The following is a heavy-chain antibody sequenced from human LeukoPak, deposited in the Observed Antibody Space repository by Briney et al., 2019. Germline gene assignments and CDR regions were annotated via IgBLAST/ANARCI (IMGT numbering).Heavy chain of an antibody. CDR3: ARSPYCSSTSCYTYFDY. V-gene: IGHV2-70*04. CDR1: GFSLSTSGMR. D-gene: IGHD2-2*02. CDR2: SDWDDDK. J-gene: IGHJ4*02. Sequence: SGPTLVNPTQTLTLTCTFSGFSLSTSGMRVSWIRQPPGKALEWLALSDWDDDKFYSTSLETRLTISKDASKNHVVLTMTHMDPVDTATYYCARSPYCSSTSCYTYFDYWGQGTLVTVSS.